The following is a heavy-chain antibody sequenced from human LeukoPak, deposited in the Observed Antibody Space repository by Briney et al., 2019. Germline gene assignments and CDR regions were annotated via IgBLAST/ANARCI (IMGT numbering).Heavy chain of an antibody. V-gene: IGHV3-64*01. Sequence: GGSLRLYCAASGFTFRTYAMHWVRQAPGKGLEYVSAISGNWGSTYYANSVKGRFTISRDNSKNTLYLQMGSLRPEDMAVYYCVTLGADYWGQGTLVTVSS. CDR3: VTLGADY. CDR1: GFTFRTYA. CDR2: ISGNWGST. D-gene: IGHD3-16*01. J-gene: IGHJ4*02.